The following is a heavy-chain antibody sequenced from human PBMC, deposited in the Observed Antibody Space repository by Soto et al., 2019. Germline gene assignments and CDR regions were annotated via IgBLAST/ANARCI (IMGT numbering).Heavy chain of an antibody. CDR1: GVSISSSTYY. D-gene: IGHD3-3*01. CDR2: IYYAGNT. J-gene: IGHJ4*02. CDR3: ARLDATMGYYDFWSGFAVAY. V-gene: IGHV4-39*01. Sequence: SETLSLTCTVSGVSISSSTYYWGWIRQPPGKGLEWIGSIYYAGNTYYNPSLKSRVTISVDTSKNQFSLKLSSVTAADTAVYFCARLDATMGYYDFWSGFAVAYWGQGTLVTVSS.